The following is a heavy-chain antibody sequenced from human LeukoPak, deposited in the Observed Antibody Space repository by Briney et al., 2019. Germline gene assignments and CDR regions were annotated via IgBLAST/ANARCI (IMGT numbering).Heavy chain of an antibody. Sequence: SVKVSCKASGGTFSSCAISWVRQAPGQGLEWMGGIIPIFGTANCAQKFQGRVTITADKSTSTAYMELSSLRSEDTAVYYCARYFGALNWFDPWGQGTLVTVSS. J-gene: IGHJ5*02. D-gene: IGHD3-9*01. CDR3: ARYFGALNWFDP. CDR1: GGTFSSCA. V-gene: IGHV1-69*06. CDR2: IIPIFGTA.